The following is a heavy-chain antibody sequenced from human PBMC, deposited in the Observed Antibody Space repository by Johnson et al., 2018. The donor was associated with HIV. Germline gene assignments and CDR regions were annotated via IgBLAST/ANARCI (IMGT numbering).Heavy chain of an antibody. Sequence: VQLVESGGGVVWPGGSLRLSCAASGFTFDVYGMIWVRPGPGKGLVWVSVLNWNGGSTGYADSLNGRFTISRYHAKNSLYLQMNSLRAEDTALYYCASDGRDLVTRGSFDVWGQGTVVTVSS. V-gene: IGHV3-20*04. CDR3: ASDGRDLVTRGSFDV. D-gene: IGHD5-18*01. J-gene: IGHJ3*01. CDR1: GFTFDVYG. CDR2: LNWNGGST.